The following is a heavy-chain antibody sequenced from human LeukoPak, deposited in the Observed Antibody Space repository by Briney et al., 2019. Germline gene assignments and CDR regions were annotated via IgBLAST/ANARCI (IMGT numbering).Heavy chain of an antibody. CDR2: INHSGST. D-gene: IGHD3-22*01. CDR1: GGSFSGYY. J-gene: IGHJ5*02. Sequence: SETLSLTCAVYGGSFSGYYWSWIRQPPGKGLEWIGEINHSGSTNYNPSLKSRVTISVDTSKNQFSLKLSSVTAADTAVYYCARLAWLRGWFDPWGQGTLVTVSS. CDR3: ARLAWLRGWFDP. V-gene: IGHV4-34*01.